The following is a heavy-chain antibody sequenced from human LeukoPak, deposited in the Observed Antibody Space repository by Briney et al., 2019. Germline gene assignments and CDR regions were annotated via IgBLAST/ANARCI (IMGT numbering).Heavy chain of an antibody. CDR1: GGSISNYY. CDR3: ARSGGGDSSGYYYYRLGAFDY. CDR2: IYYSGST. Sequence: SETLSLTCTVSGGSISNYYWSWIRQPPGKGLECIGYIYYSGSTNYNPSLKSRVTISVDTSKNQFSLKLSSVTAADTAVYYCARSGGGDSSGYYYYRLGAFDYWGQGTLVTVSS. J-gene: IGHJ4*02. D-gene: IGHD3-22*01. V-gene: IGHV4-59*01.